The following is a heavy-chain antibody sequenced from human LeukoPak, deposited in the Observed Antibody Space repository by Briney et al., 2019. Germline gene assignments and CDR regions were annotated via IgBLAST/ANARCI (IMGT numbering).Heavy chain of an antibody. V-gene: IGHV3-48*04. CDR3: AKAKVGARGVGDI. D-gene: IGHD1-26*01. CDR2: ISSSSRTT. CDR1: GFTSSTYI. Sequence: GGSLRLSCAASGFTSSTYIMNWVRQAPGKGLEWVSYISSSSRTTYYADSVKGRFTISRDNAKNSLYLQMNSLRAEDTAVYYCAKAKVGARGVGDIWGQGTMVTVSS. J-gene: IGHJ3*02.